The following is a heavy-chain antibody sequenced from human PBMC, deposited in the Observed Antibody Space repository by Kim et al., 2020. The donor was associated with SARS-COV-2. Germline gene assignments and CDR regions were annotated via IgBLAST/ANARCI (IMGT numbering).Heavy chain of an antibody. Sequence: GGSLRLSCAASGFTFSSYSMNWVRQAPGKGLEWVSSISSSSSYIYYADSVKGRFTISRDNAKNSLYLQMNSLRAEDTAVYYCARAQSITGTTWGFDYWGQGTLVTVSS. V-gene: IGHV3-21*01. CDR1: GFTFSSYS. CDR2: ISSSSSYI. D-gene: IGHD1-20*01. CDR3: ARAQSITGTTWGFDY. J-gene: IGHJ4*02.